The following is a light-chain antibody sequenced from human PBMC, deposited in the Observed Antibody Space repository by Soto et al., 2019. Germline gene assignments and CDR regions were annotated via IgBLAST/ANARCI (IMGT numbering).Light chain of an antibody. V-gene: IGKV1-39*01. Sequence: IQMTQSPSSLSSSLGDRVTITCRASQSISSYLNWYQQKPGKAPKLLIYAASSLQSGVPSRFSGSVSGTDCTLTISSLKPEDVSTYYCQQRYSTPLTFGGGTKVDIK. CDR1: QSISSY. J-gene: IGKJ4*01. CDR3: QQRYSTPLT. CDR2: AAS.